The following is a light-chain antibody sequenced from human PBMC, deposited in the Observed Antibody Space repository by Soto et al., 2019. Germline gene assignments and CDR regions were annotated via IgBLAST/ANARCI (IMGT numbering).Light chain of an antibody. CDR3: STLDSSMSAVV. CDR2: DNN. CDR1: SSNIGNNY. V-gene: IGLV1-51*01. J-gene: IGLJ2*01. Sequence: QSVLTQPPSVSAAPGQKVTISCSGSSSNIGNNYVSWYQQLPGTAPKLLIYDNNKRPSGITDRFSGSKSVTSATLGITGCQTGDEADYYWSTLDSSMSAVVFGGGTKLTVL.